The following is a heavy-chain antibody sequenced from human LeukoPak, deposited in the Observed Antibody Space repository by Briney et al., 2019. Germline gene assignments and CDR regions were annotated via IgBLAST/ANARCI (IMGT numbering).Heavy chain of an antibody. CDR2: ISGSGDNT. CDR3: AARSTSYYYYGMDV. CDR1: GFTFSSNH. Sequence: GGSLRLSCAASGFTFSSNHMTWVRQAPRKGLEWVSTISGSGDNTYYADSVKGRFTISRDHSKNTLYLQMNSLRAEDTAVYYCAARSTSYYYYGMDVWGQGTTVTVSS. V-gene: IGHV3-23*01. J-gene: IGHJ6*02.